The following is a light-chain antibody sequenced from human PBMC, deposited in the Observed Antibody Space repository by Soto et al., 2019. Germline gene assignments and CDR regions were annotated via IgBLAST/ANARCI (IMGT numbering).Light chain of an antibody. Sequence: QLVLTQPPSVSGAPGQRVTISCTGSSSNIGAGYDVHWYQQLPGRAPKLLIYGNTNRPSGVPDRFSGSKSGTSASLVITGLQAEDEAGYYCLSFDSSLSVVFGGGTKLTVL. CDR1: SSNIGAGYD. J-gene: IGLJ2*01. V-gene: IGLV1-40*01. CDR3: LSFDSSLSVV. CDR2: GNT.